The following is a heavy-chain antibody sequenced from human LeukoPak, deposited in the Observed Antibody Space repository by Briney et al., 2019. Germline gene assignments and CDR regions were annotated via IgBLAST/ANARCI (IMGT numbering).Heavy chain of an antibody. V-gene: IGHV3-33*01. D-gene: IGHD1-26*01. CDR3: ARGGSRSGSYSGIDY. Sequence: GGSLRLSCAASGFTFSSYGMHWVRQAPGKGLEWVAVIWYDGSNKYYADSVKGRFTISRDNSKNTLYLQMNSLRAEDTAVYYCARGGSRSGSYSGIDYWGQGTLVTVSS. CDR2: IWYDGSNK. J-gene: IGHJ4*02. CDR1: GFTFSSYG.